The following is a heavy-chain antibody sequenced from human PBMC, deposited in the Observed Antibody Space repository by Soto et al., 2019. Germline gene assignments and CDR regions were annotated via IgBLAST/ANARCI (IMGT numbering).Heavy chain of an antibody. Sequence: PGGSLRLSCEASGFVFRTFRMHWVRRAPGKGLEWLATIRFDGSTARYAESVGGRSKISRDNSMNTLYLQLDRLRVEDTAVYYCVRDRPNTESLTGYFDTWGQGTPVTVSS. V-gene: IGHV3-33*01. CDR2: IRFDGSTA. CDR1: GFVFRTFR. D-gene: IGHD3-9*01. CDR3: VRDRPNTESLTGYFDT. J-gene: IGHJ4*02.